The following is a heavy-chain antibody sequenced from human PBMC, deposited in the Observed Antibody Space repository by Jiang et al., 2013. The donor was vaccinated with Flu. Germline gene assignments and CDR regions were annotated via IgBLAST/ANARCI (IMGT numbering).Heavy chain of an antibody. Sequence: TLSLTCTVSGGSVSSGSYYWSWIRQPPGKGLEWIGYIYYSGSTNYNPSLKSRVTISVDTPKNQFSLKLSSVTAADTAVYYCASSCGYDSSGYYLYYFDYWGQGTLVTVSS. D-gene: IGHD3-22*01. CDR1: GGSVSSGSYY. J-gene: IGHJ4*02. CDR2: IYYSGST. CDR3: ASSCGYDSSGYYLYYFDY. V-gene: IGHV4-61*01.